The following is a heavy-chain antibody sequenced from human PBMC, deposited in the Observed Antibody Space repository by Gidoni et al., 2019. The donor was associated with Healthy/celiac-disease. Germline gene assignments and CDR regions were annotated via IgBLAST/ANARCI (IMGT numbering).Heavy chain of an antibody. Sequence: QVQLVQSGAEVKKPGASVMVSCKASVYTFTSYGLSWVRPAPGQGLEWMGWISAYNGNTNYAQKLQGRVTMTTDTSTSTAYMELRSLRSDDTAVYYCARTGLLGYCSGGSCYAKSGNWFDPWGQGTLVTVSS. CDR1: VYTFTSYG. CDR2: ISAYNGNT. CDR3: ARTGLLGYCSGGSCYAKSGNWFDP. J-gene: IGHJ5*02. D-gene: IGHD2-15*01. V-gene: IGHV1-18*01.